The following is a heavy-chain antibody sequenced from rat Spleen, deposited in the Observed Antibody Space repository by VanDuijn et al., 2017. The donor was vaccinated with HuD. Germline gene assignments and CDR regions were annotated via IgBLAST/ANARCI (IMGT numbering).Heavy chain of an antibody. J-gene: IGHJ2*01. D-gene: IGHD1-7*01. CDR3: AVAGYGY. CDR1: GFTFSSFA. Sequence: EVQLVESGGGLVQPGRSLKLSCAASGFTFSSFAMAWVRQAPKKGLEWIATITSGGSYTYYPDSVKGRFTISRDNAKTTLYLQMDSLRSEDTATYYCAVAGYGYWGQGVMVTVSS. CDR2: ITSGGSYT. V-gene: IGHV5S13*01.